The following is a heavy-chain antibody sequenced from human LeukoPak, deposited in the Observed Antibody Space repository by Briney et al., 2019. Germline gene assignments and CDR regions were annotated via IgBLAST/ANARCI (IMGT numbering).Heavy chain of an antibody. CDR1: GGSISSGGYY. CDR3: ARDRGDYSHAFDI. CDR2: IYYSGST. D-gene: IGHD4-17*01. Sequence: RPSQTLSLTCTVSGGSISSGGYYWSWIRQHPGKGLEWIGYIYYSGSTYYNPSLKSRVTISVDTSKNQFSLKLSSVTAADTAVYYCARDRGDYSHAFDIWGQGTMVTVSS. J-gene: IGHJ3*02. V-gene: IGHV4-31*03.